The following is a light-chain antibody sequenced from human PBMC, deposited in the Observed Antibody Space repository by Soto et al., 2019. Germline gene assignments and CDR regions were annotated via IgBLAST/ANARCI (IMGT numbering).Light chain of an antibody. CDR2: DAS. CDR3: QQYGSTPLT. J-gene: IGKJ4*01. V-gene: IGKV3-20*01. CDR1: QSVGNNY. Sequence: EIVLTQSPGTLSLSPGERATLSCRASQSVGNNYLAWYQQKPGQAPRFLIYDASSRATGIPDRFSGSGPGTDFTLTISRLEPEDFAVYYCQQYGSTPLTFGGGTKV.